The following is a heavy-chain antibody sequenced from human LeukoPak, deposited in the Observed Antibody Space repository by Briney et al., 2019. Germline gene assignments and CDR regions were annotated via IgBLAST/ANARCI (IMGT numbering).Heavy chain of an antibody. CDR1: GFTFSSYS. V-gene: IGHV3-48*01. Sequence: GGSLRLSCAASGFTFSSYSMNWVRQAPGKGLEWVSYISSSSSTIYYADSVKGRFTISRDNAKNSLYLQMNSLRAEDTAVYYCATIVVVVGATGDVADIWGQGTMVTVSS. D-gene: IGHD2-15*01. CDR2: ISSSSSTI. CDR3: ATIVVVVGATGDVADI. J-gene: IGHJ3*02.